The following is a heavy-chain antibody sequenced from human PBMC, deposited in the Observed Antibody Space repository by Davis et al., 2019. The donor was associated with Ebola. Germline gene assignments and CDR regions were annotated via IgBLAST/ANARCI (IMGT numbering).Heavy chain of an antibody. CDR2: IYSDGNT. D-gene: IGHD5-18*01. Sequence: GESLKISCAASGFTFSTAWMSWVRQAPGKGLEWVSVIYSDGNTDYADSVKGRFILSRDNSENTMYLQMNRLRAEDTAVYYCARDGGYSYGPEYWGQGTLVTVSS. J-gene: IGHJ4*02. CDR1: GFTFSTAW. CDR3: ARDGGYSYGPEY. V-gene: IGHV3-66*01.